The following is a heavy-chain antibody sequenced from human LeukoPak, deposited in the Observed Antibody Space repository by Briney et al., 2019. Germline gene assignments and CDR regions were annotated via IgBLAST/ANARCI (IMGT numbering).Heavy chain of an antibody. CDR3: ARYLFRYYYDSSGNGRDY. D-gene: IGHD3-22*01. J-gene: IGHJ4*02. V-gene: IGHV4-4*07. CDR1: GGSISSYY. Sequence: SETLSLTCTVSGGSISSYYWSWIRQPAGKGLEWIGRIYTSGSTNYNPSLKSRVTMSVDTSKNQFSLKLSSVTAADTAVYYCARYLFRYYYDSSGNGRDYWGQGTLVTVSS. CDR2: IYTSGST.